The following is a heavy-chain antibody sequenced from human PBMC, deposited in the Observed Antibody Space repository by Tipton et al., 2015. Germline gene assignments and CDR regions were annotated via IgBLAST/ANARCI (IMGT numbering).Heavy chain of an antibody. CDR1: GKSFSRHW. D-gene: IGHD3-22*01. CDR3: VRHGGVGDHYDSSGYHSYYYYGMDV. V-gene: IGHV5-51*01. Sequence: VQLVQSGAEVKKPGESLKISCKASGKSFSRHWIGWVRQMPGKGLEWMGIIYPGDSDTRYSPPFQGQVTISADKSISTAYLQWSSLKASDTAMYYCVRHGGVGDHYDSSGYHSYYYYGMDVWGQGTAVTVSS. CDR2: IYPGDSDT. J-gene: IGHJ6*02.